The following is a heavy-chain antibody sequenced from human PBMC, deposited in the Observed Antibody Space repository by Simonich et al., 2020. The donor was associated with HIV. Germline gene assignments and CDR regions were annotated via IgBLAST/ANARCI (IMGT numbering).Heavy chain of an antibody. CDR1: GGSFSGYY. CDR2: INHSGST. V-gene: IGHV4-34*01. CDR3: AREGYSGYDRGWFDP. J-gene: IGHJ5*02. Sequence: QVQLQQWGAGLLKPSETLSLTCAVYGGSFSGYYWSWIRQPPGKGLEWIGEINHSGSTNYNPSLKSRVTISVDTSKNQFSLKLSSVTAADTAVYYCAREGYSGYDRGWFDPWGQGNLFTVSS. D-gene: IGHD5-12*01.